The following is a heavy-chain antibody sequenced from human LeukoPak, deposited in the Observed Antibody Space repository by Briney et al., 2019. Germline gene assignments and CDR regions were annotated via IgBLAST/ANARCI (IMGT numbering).Heavy chain of an antibody. D-gene: IGHD6-19*01. CDR2: IYTSGST. CDR3: AREYSSVWSRGFDY. V-gene: IGHV4-4*07. J-gene: IGHJ4*02. Sequence: SETLSLTCTVSGGSISSYYWSWIRQPAGKGLEWIGRIYTSGSTNYNPSLKSRVTMSVDTSKNQFSLKLSSVTAADTAVYYCAREYSSVWSRGFDYWGQGTLVTVSS. CDR1: GGSISSYY.